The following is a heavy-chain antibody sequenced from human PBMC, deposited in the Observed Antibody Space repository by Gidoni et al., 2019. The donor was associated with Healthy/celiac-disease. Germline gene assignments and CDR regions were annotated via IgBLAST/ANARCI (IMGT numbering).Heavy chain of an antibody. J-gene: IGHJ6*02. Sequence: QVQLVESGGGVVQPGRSLRLSCAASGFTFSLYGLHWVRQAPGKGLEWVAVISYDGSNKYYADSVKGRFTISRDNSKNTLYLQMNSLRAEDTAVYYCAKDGGGGDYYYYYYYYGMDVWGQGTTVTVSS. V-gene: IGHV3-30*18. CDR1: GFTFSLYG. CDR3: AKDGGGGDYYYYYYYYGMDV. D-gene: IGHD2-21*02. CDR2: ISYDGSNK.